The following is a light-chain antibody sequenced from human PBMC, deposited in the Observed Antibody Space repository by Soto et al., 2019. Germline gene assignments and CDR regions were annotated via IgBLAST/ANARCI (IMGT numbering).Light chain of an antibody. J-gene: IGKJ5*01. CDR2: AAS. Sequence: DIQMTQSPSSLSASVGDRVTITCRASQSISSYLNWYQQKPGEAPKLLIYAASSLQSGVPARFSGSGSGTDFTLTISSLQPEDFATYYCQQSYSTPITFGHGTRLEIK. CDR3: QQSYSTPIT. V-gene: IGKV1-39*01. CDR1: QSISSY.